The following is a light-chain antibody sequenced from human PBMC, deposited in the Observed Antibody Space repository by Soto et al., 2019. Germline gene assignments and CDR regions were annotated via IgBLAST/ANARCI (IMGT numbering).Light chain of an antibody. CDR2: GAS. CDR1: QSVSSN. J-gene: IGKJ5*01. V-gene: IGKV3-15*01. Sequence: EIVMTQSPATLSVSPGERATLSCRASQSVSSNLAWYQQKPGQAPRLLIYGASTRATGIPARFSGSGSGTDFTLTINSLEPEDFAVYYCQQYGSSITFGQETRLEI. CDR3: QQYGSSIT.